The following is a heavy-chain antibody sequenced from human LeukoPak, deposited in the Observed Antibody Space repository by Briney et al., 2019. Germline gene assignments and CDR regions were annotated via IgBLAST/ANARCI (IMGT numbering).Heavy chain of an antibody. Sequence: GGSLRLSCSASGFTFSSYAMHWVRQAPGKGLEYVSAISSNGGSTYYADSVKGRFTIFRDNSKNTLYLQMNSLRAEDTAVYYCAKASSYGSPPTYGHWGQGTLVTFSS. V-gene: IGHV3-64*04. CDR3: AKASSYGSPPTYGH. CDR1: GFTFSSYA. CDR2: ISSNGGST. D-gene: IGHD4-17*01. J-gene: IGHJ4*02.